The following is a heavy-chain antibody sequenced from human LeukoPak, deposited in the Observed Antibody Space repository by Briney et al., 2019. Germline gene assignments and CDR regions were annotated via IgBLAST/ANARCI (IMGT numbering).Heavy chain of an antibody. V-gene: IGHV3-21*01. J-gene: IGHJ4*02. CDR1: GFTFSSYA. CDR3: ARGPAAGTFDY. CDR2: ISSSSSYI. Sequence: GGSLRLSCAASGFTFSSYAMSWVRQAPGKGLEWVSSISSSSSYIYYADSVKGRFTISRDNAKNSLYLQMNSLRAEDTAVYYCARGPAAGTFDYWGQGTLVTVSS. D-gene: IGHD6-13*01.